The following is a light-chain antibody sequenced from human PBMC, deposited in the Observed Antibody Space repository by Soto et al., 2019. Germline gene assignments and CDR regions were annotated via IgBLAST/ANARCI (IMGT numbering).Light chain of an antibody. CDR3: SSYTSSSTYV. V-gene: IGLV2-14*01. CDR2: DVS. CDR1: SSDVGYYNY. J-gene: IGLJ1*01. Sequence: QSVLPQPASVSGSPGQSITISCTGTSSDVGYYNYVSWYQQHPGKAPKLMIYDVSNRPSGVSNRFSGSKSGNTASLTISGLQAEDEADYHCSSYTSSSTYVFGSGTKVPS.